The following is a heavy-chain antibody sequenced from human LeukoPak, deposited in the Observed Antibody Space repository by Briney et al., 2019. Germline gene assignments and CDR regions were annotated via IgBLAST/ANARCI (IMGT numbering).Heavy chain of an antibody. V-gene: IGHV1-18*01. CDR2: ISVYNGNT. J-gene: IGHJ4*02. CDR1: GYTFTSYG. Sequence: ASVKVSCKASGYTFTSYGISWARQAPGQGLEWMGWISVYNGNTNYAQKFQGRVTMTTDTSTSTAYMELRSLRSDDTAVYYCARGPITMIVVVTDLYDYWGQGTLVTVSS. D-gene: IGHD3-22*01. CDR3: ARGPITMIVVVTDLYDY.